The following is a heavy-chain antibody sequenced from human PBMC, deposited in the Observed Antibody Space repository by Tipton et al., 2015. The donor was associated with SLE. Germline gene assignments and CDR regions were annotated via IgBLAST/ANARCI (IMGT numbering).Heavy chain of an antibody. CDR2: VYYSGGS. CDR3: ASNGWDGHNILEFDY. D-gene: IGHD5-24*01. V-gene: IGHV4-39*07. Sequence: TLSLTCTVSGGSISSGGYYWGWIRQPPGKGLEWIGSVYYSGGSYYNPSLKSRVSISVDLSKNQFSLRLSSVTAADTAVYFCASNGWDGHNILEFDYWGQGNLVTVSS. CDR1: GGSISSGGYY. J-gene: IGHJ4*02.